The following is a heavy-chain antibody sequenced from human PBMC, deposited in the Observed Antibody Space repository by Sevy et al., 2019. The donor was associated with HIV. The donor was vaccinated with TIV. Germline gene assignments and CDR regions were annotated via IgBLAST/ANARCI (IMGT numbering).Heavy chain of an antibody. Sequence: ASVMVSCKASGYTFTGYYMHWVRQAPGQGLEWMGRINPNSGGTNYAQKFQGRVTMTRDTSISTAYMELSRLRSDDTAVYYCARVVVGATAENWYFDLWGRGTLVTVSS. CDR1: GYTFTGYY. CDR2: INPNSGGT. CDR3: ARVVVGATAENWYFDL. J-gene: IGHJ2*01. D-gene: IGHD1-26*01. V-gene: IGHV1-2*06.